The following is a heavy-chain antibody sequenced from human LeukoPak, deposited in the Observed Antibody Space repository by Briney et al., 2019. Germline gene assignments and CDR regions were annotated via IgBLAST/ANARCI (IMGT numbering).Heavy chain of an antibody. CDR3: ARDSLAFDI. V-gene: IGHV3-21*01. CDR1: GFTLSSYS. J-gene: IGHJ3*02. Sequence: GGSLRLSCAASGFTLSSYSMSWVRQAPGKGLEWVSAISSSSTYIYYADSVKGRFTISRDNAKNTLYLQMNSLRAEDTAVYYCARDSLAFDIWGQGTMVTVSS. D-gene: IGHD3-16*02. CDR2: ISSSSTYI.